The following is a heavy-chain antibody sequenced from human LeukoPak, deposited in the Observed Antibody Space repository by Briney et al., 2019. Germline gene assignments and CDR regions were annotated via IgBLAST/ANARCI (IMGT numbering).Heavy chain of an antibody. Sequence: HTGGSLRLSCAASGFLFSSSWMNWVRQAPGKGLEWVASMKPDGSQTYYVDSVKGRFNISRDIAKNSLYLQMDSLRAEDTAVYYCAKSSSSGTYYFDYWGQGTLVTVSS. V-gene: IGHV3-7*01. J-gene: IGHJ4*02. CDR3: AKSSSSGTYYFDY. CDR1: GFLFSSSW. CDR2: MKPDGSQT. D-gene: IGHD6-13*01.